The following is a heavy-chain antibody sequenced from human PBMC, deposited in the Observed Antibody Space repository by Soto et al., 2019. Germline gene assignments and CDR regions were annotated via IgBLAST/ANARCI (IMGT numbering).Heavy chain of an antibody. V-gene: IGHV4-59*08. CDR1: GGNISSYY. D-gene: IGHD2-2*01. CDR3: ARHYCSSTRCYLTYTFDY. J-gene: IGHJ4*02. CDR2: IYYSGST. Sequence: SETMSLTCTVSGGNISSYYWSWIRKNTGKGLEWIGYIYYSGSTKYNSSLNSRVTISVDTSKNQFSLQLSSVTAADTAVYYCARHYCSSTRCYLTYTFDYWGQGALVTVSS.